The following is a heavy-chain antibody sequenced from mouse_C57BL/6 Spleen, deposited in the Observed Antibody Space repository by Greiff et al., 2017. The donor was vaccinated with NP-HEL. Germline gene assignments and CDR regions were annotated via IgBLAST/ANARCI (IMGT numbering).Heavy chain of an antibody. V-gene: IGHV1-69*01. CDR1: GYTFTSYW. D-gene: IGHD1-1*01. J-gene: IGHJ4*01. CDR2: IDPSDSYT. Sequence: QVQLQQSGAELVMPGASVKLSCKASGYTFTSYWMHWVKQRPGQGLEWIGEIDPSDSYTNYNQKLKGKSTLTVDKSSSTAYMQLSSLTSEDSAVYYCARSRAITLWDYWGQGTSVTVSS. CDR3: ARSRAITLWDY.